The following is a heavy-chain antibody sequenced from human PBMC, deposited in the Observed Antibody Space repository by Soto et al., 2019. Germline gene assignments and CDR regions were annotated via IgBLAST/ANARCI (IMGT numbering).Heavy chain of an antibody. CDR1: GFTFRSFT. D-gene: IGHD6-13*01. V-gene: IGHV3-21*04. CDR3: TTDAATDSSARGWFDP. J-gene: IGHJ5*02. Sequence: VGSLRLSCAASGFTFRSFTMNWVRQAPGKGLEWVSTISSNSAYIYYTDALRGRFTISRDNAKNSLHLQMNSLRAEDTTVYNCTTDAATDSSARGWFDPWGQGTLVTVYS. CDR2: ISSNSAYI.